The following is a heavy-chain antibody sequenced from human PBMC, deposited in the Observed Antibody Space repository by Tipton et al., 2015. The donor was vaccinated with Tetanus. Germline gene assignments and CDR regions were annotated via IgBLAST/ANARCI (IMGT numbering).Heavy chain of an antibody. V-gene: IGHV4-34*01. D-gene: IGHD5-18*01. CDR3: ARGGSYTYGPRGFDL. J-gene: IGHJ2*01. CDR2: INHSGST. CDR1: GGSISRYY. Sequence: TLSLTCTISGGSISRYYWSWIRQSPGKGLEWIGEINHSGSTTYSPSFKSRVTISVDTPKNQFSLKLTSLTVADTAVYYCARGGSYTYGPRGFDLWGRGPLVTVSS.